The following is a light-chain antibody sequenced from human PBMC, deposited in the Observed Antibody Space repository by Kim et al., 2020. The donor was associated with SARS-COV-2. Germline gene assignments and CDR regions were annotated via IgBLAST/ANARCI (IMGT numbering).Light chain of an antibody. J-gene: IGKJ1*01. Sequence: EIVMTQSPATLSVSPGERATLSCRASQSVSSILAWYQQKPGQAPRLLIYGASTRATGIPARFSGSGSGTEFTLTISSLQSEDFAIYYCQQYNSWGGTFGQGTKVDIK. CDR2: GAS. CDR1: QSVSSI. V-gene: IGKV3-15*01. CDR3: QQYNSWGGT.